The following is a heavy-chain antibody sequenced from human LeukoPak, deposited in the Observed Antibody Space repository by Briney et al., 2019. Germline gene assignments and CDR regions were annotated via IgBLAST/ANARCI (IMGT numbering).Heavy chain of an antibody. Sequence: PGGSLRLSCAASGFTFSDYYMSWIRQAPGKGLEWVSYISGSGSTIYYADSVKGRFTISRDNAKNSLYLQMNSLRAEDTAVYYCASTLLWFGELLGLFDYWGQGTLVTVSS. J-gene: IGHJ4*02. V-gene: IGHV3-11*04. CDR2: ISGSGSTI. CDR1: GFTFSDYY. CDR3: ASTLLWFGELLGLFDY. D-gene: IGHD3-10*01.